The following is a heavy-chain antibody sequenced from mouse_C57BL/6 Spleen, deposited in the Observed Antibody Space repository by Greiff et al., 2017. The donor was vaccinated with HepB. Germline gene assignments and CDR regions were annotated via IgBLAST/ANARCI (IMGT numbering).Heavy chain of an antibody. V-gene: IGHV1-69*01. CDR1: GYTFTSYW. CDR2: IDPSDSYT. Sequence: QVQLQQPGAELVMPGASVKLSCKASGYTFTSYWMHWVKQRPGQGLEWIGEIDPSDSYTNYNQKFKCKSTLTVDKSSSTAYMQLSSLTSEDSAVYYCARPYGSSYGFAYWGQGTLVTVSA. CDR3: ARPYGSSYGFAY. J-gene: IGHJ3*01. D-gene: IGHD1-1*01.